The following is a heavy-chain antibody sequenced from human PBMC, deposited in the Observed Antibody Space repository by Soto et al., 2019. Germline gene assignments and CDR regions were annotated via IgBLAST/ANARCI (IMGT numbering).Heavy chain of an antibody. J-gene: IGHJ4*02. D-gene: IGHD1-26*01. CDR3: ARDRGSYYVDY. CDR2: IYYSGST. Sequence: SETLSLTCTVSGGSISSGGYYWSWIRQHPGKGLEWIGYIYYSGSTYYNPSLKSRVTISVDTSKNQFSLKLSSVTAADTAVYYCARDRGSYYVDYWGQGTLVTVSS. V-gene: IGHV4-31*03. CDR1: GGSISSGGYY.